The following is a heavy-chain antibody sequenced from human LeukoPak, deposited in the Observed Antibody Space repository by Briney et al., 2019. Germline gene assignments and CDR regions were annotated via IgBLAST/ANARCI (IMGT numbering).Heavy chain of an antibody. V-gene: IGHV3-21*01. Sequence: GGSLRLSCAASGFTFSSYSMNWVRQAPGKGLEWVSSISSSSSYIYYADSVKGRFTISRDNAKNSLYLQMNSLRAEDTAVYYCARGSYDSSGAYYYYMDVWGKGTTVTVSS. D-gene: IGHD3-22*01. CDR1: GFTFSSYS. J-gene: IGHJ6*03. CDR2: ISSSSSYI. CDR3: ARGSYDSSGAYYYYMDV.